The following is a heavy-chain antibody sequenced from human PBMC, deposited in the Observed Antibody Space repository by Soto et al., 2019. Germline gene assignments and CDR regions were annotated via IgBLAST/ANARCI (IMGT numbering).Heavy chain of an antibody. CDR3: ASIIAVAGTREYFQH. V-gene: IGHV1-69*13. CDR2: IIPIFGTA. D-gene: IGHD6-19*01. CDR1: GGTFSSYA. J-gene: IGHJ1*01. Sequence: SVKVSCKASGGTFSSYAISWVRQAPGQGLEWMGGIIPIFGTANYAQKFQGRVTITADESTSTAYIELSSLRSEDTAVYYCASIIAVAGTREYFQHWGQGTLVTVSS.